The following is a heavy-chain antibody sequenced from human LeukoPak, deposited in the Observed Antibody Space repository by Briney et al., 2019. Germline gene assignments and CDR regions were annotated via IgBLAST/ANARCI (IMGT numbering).Heavy chain of an antibody. Sequence: PSETLSLTCSVSGVSINNYYWSWIRQPPGKGLEWLGYIFYTGSTNYNPSLKSRVTMSIDTSKNQFSLKLSSVTAADTAVYYCTRTYSSSSIDYWGQGALVTVPS. CDR2: IFYTGST. V-gene: IGHV4-59*01. D-gene: IGHD6-6*01. CDR1: GVSINNYY. CDR3: TRTYSSSSIDY. J-gene: IGHJ4*02.